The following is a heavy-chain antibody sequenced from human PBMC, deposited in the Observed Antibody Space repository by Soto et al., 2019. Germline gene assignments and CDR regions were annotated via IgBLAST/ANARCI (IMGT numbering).Heavy chain of an antibody. CDR1: GFTFNNYA. Sequence: EVQLLDSGGGLVQPGGSLGLSCAASGFTFNNYAMNWVRQAPGMGLEWVATISNTGGGTYYAESVKGRFTISRDNSKNTLYLHKGTLRVEDSAVYYCAKERLAGNFDSWRQRAQVTVSS. V-gene: IGHV3-23*01. CDR2: ISNTGGGT. CDR3: AKERLAGNFDS. J-gene: IGHJ4*02.